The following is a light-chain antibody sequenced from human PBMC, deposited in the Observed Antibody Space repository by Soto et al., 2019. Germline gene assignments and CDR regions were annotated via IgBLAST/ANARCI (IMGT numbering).Light chain of an antibody. CDR2: GGS. J-gene: IGKJ3*01. V-gene: IGKV3-20*01. CDR1: QSVSSSY. Sequence: EVVLTQSPGTLSLSPGERATLSCRASQSVSSSYLAWLQQKPGQAPRLLIYGGSTRATGIPDRFSGSGSGTDFTLSISRLEPEDFAVYYCQYYGDFTFGPGTKVDVK. CDR3: QYYGDFT.